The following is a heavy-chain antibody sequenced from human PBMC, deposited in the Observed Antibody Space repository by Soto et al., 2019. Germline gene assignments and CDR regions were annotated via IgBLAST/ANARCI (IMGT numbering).Heavy chain of an antibody. Sequence: GESLKISCKDSGYSFTSYWIAWVRQMPGKGLEWMGIIYPGDSNTRYSPSFQGQVTISADKSISTAYVQWSSLKASDTAMYYCARPREAGKNYYGVDVWGQGTTVTVSS. CDR1: GYSFTSYW. J-gene: IGHJ6*02. D-gene: IGHD6-19*01. CDR2: IYPGDSNT. CDR3: ARPREAGKNYYGVDV. V-gene: IGHV5-51*01.